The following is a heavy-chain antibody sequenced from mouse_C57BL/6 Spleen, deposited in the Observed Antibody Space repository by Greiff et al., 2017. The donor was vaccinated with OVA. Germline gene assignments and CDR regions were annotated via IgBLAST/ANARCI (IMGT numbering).Heavy chain of an antibody. CDR1: GYAFSSSW. Sequence: QVQLQQSGPELVKPGASVKISCKASGYAFSSSWMNWVKQRPGKGLEWIGRIYPGDGDTNYNGKFKGKATLTADKSSSTAYMQLSSLTSEDSAVYFCAIASSVYTWFAYWGQGTLVTVSA. D-gene: IGHD3-2*02. V-gene: IGHV1-82*01. J-gene: IGHJ3*01. CDR3: AIASSVYTWFAY. CDR2: IYPGDGDT.